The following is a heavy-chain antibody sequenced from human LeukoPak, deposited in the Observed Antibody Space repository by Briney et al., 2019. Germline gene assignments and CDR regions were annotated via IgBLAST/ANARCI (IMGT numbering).Heavy chain of an antibody. V-gene: IGHV4-34*01. D-gene: IGHD3-22*01. J-gene: IGHJ3*01. CDR2: INHSGST. Sequence: PSETLSLTCAVYGGSFSGYYWSWIRQPPGKGLEWIGEINHSGSTNYNPSLKSRVTISVDTSKNQFSLKLSSVTAADTAVYYCARGSSWLYFWGQGTMVTGSS. CDR1: GGSFSGYY. CDR3: ARGSSWLYF.